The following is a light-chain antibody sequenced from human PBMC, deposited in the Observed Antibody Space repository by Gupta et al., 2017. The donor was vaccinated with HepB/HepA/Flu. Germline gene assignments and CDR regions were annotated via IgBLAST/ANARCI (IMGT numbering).Light chain of an antibody. CDR2: DGS. CDR1: QSIRYY. J-gene: IGKJ1*01. CDR3: QQRSKGPWT. V-gene: IGKV3-11*01. Sequence: EVVLTQSPATLSLSPGERATLSCRASQSIRYYLAWYQQRPGQAPRLLIYDGSTRATGTPARFSGSGSGTDFTLTISSLESEDFAVYYCQQRSKGPWTFGQGTKMEIK.